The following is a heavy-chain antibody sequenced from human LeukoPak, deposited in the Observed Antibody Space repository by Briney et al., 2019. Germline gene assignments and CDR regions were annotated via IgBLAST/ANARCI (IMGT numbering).Heavy chain of an antibody. CDR1: GGYFTGYY. Sequence: SETLSLTCAINGGYFTGYYWTWIRQPPGKGLDWIGESNHIGRTAYNPSLKSRVSISVDSSKNQFSLKLHSVTAADTARYYCARRDTNYVWGSYRFWGQGALVIVSS. CDR2: SNHIGRT. CDR3: ARRDTNYVWGSYRF. V-gene: IGHV4-34*01. D-gene: IGHD3-16*02. J-gene: IGHJ4*02.